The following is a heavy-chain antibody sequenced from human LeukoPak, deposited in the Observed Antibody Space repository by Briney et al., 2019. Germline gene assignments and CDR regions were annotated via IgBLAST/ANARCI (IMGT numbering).Heavy chain of an antibody. D-gene: IGHD6-19*01. CDR3: ALAGGSGWYYFDY. CDR2: INAGKGDT. J-gene: IGHJ4*02. CDR1: GYTFTTYG. V-gene: IGHV1-3*01. Sequence: HGASVKVSCKASGYTFTTYGINWVRQAPGQRLEWMGWINAGKGDTKYSQKFQGRVTITRDTSASTAYMELSSLRSEDTAVYYCALAGGSGWYYFDYWGQGTLVTVSS.